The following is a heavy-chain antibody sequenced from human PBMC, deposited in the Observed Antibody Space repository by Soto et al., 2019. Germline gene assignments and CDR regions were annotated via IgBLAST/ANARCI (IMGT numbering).Heavy chain of an antibody. V-gene: IGHV4-31*03. Sequence: QVQLQESGPGLVKPSQTLSLTCTVSGGSISSGGYYWSWIRQHPGKGLEWIGYIYYSGSTYYNPSLKSRVTISVETSKNQFSLKLSSVTAADTAVYYCARTGVASPTPIAYWGQGTLVTVSS. CDR3: ARTGVASPTPIAY. CDR2: IYYSGST. J-gene: IGHJ4*02. CDR1: GGSISSGGYY. D-gene: IGHD2-21*01.